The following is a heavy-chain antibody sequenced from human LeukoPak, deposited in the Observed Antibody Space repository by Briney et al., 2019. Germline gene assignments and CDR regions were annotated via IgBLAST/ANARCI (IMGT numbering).Heavy chain of an antibody. J-gene: IGHJ4*02. CDR2: IYSAGNT. D-gene: IGHD6-13*01. CDR3: ARDPTWSPAAGTGY. Sequence: PGGSLRLSCAASGFTVSNNYMSWVRQAPGKGLEWVSVIYSAGNTYYADSVKGRFTISRDNSKNTLYLQMNSLRAEDTAVYYCARDPTWSPAAGTGYRGQGTLVTVSS. V-gene: IGHV3-66*01. CDR1: GFTVSNNY.